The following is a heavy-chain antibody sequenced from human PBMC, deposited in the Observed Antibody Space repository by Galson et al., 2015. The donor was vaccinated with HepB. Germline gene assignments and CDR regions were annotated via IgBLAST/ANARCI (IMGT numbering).Heavy chain of an antibody. CDR2: TYYRSKWYN. D-gene: IGHD3-22*01. Sequence: CAISGDSVSSNSAAWNWIRQSPSRGLEWLGRTYYRSKWYNGYAVSVKSRITINPDTSKNQFSLQLNSVTPEDTAVYYCAREGDYDSSLSAFDIWGQGTMVTVSS. J-gene: IGHJ3*02. V-gene: IGHV6-1*01. CDR1: GDSVSSNSAA. CDR3: AREGDYDSSLSAFDI.